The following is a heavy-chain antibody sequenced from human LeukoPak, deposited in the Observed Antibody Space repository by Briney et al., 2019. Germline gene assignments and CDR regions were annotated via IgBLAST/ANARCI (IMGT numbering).Heavy chain of an antibody. CDR1: GFTFSSYW. J-gene: IGHJ5*02. D-gene: IGHD2-21*02. CDR3: AKERTRVTGGWT. CDR2: FSGSGGST. V-gene: IGHV3-23*01. Sequence: GGSLRLSCAASGFTFSSYWMHWVRQAPGKGLECISGFSGSGGSTYYADSVKGRFTISRDNSKNTLYLQMNSLRAEDTAVYYCAKERTRVTGGWTWGQGTLVTVSS.